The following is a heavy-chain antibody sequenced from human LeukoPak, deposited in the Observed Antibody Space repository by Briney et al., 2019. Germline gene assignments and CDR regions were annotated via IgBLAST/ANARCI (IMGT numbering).Heavy chain of an antibody. CDR2: INGGGGTT. V-gene: IGHV3-23*01. CDR1: GFTFSSYA. Sequence: GGSLRVSCAASGFTFSSYAMSWVRQAPGTGLEWVSAINGGGGTTYYADSVKGRFTMSRDNSKNTVYLQMNSLRAEDTAIYHCAKGGGPGNYYHKSDYWGQGTLVTVSS. D-gene: IGHD3-10*01. CDR3: AKGGGPGNYYHKSDY. J-gene: IGHJ4*02.